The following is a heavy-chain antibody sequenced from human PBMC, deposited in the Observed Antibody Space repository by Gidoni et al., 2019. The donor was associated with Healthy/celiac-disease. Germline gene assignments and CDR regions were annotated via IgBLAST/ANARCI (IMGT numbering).Heavy chain of an antibody. V-gene: IGHV1-2*02. J-gene: IGHJ5*02. D-gene: IGHD6-6*01. CDR2: INPNSGGT. CDR3: ARGLAARPQRHGPWWFDP. CDR1: GYTFTGYC. Sequence: QVQLVQSGAEVKKPGASVKVSCKASGYTFTGYCMHWVRQAPGQGLEWMGWINPNSGGTNYAQKFQGRVTMTRDTSISTAYMELSRLRSDDTAVYYCARGLAARPQRHGPWWFDPWGQGTLVTVSS.